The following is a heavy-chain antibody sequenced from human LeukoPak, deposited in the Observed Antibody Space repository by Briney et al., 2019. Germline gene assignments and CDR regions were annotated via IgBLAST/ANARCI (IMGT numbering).Heavy chain of an antibody. CDR2: INYSGNT. J-gene: IGHJ4*02. Sequence: RASETLSLTCTVSGGSISSSSYYWGWIRQPPGKGLEWIGSINYSGNTYYNPSLKSRVAISVDTSKNQFSLKLSSLTAADTAVYFCARHPYYDLFPDGNFGYWGQGTLVTVSS. CDR1: GGSISSSSYY. D-gene: IGHD3-9*01. CDR3: ARHPYYDLFPDGNFGY. V-gene: IGHV4-39*01.